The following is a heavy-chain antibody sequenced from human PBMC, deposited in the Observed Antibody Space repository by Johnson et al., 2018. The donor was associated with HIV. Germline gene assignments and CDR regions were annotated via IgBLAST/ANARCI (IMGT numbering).Heavy chain of an antibody. D-gene: IGHD3-10*01. J-gene: IGHJ3*02. CDR1: AFTFSSYA. V-gene: IGHV3-30*14. Sequence: QVQLVESGGGMVQPGGSLRLSCAASAFTFSSYAMHWVRQAPGKGLEWVALISYDGSNKYYADSVKGRFTISRDNSKNTVYLQMNSLRAEDTAVYYCARSPPSYGSGSYLGLDAFDIWGKGTMVTVSS. CDR3: ARSPPSYGSGSYLGLDAFDI. CDR2: ISYDGSNK.